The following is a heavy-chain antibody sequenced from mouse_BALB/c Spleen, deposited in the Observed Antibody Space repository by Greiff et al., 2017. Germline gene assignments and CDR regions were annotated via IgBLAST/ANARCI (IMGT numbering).Heavy chain of an antibody. V-gene: IGHV14-3*02. CDR1: GFNIKDTY. CDR3: ARSHKGNAMDY. Sequence: VQLQQSGAELVKPGASVKLSCTASGFNIKDTYMHWVKQRPEQGLEWIGRIDPANGNTKYDPKFQGKATITADTSSNPAYLQLSSLTSEDTAVYYCARSHKGNAMDYWGQGTSVTVSS. CDR2: IDPANGNT. J-gene: IGHJ4*01.